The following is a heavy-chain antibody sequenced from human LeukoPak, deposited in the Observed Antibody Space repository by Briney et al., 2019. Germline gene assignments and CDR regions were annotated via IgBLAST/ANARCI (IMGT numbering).Heavy chain of an antibody. CDR2: ISDDGSNK. V-gene: IGHV3-30*04. D-gene: IGHD3-10*01. Sequence: PGGSLRLSCAASGFTFRTYAMNWVRQAPGKGLEWVAVISDDGSNKYYAESVKGQFTISRDNSKNTLYLQMNSLRAEDTAVYYCARDRTYYGSGSYYKPRYYYYMDVWGKGTTVTVSS. J-gene: IGHJ6*03. CDR1: GFTFRTYA. CDR3: ARDRTYYGSGSYYKPRYYYYMDV.